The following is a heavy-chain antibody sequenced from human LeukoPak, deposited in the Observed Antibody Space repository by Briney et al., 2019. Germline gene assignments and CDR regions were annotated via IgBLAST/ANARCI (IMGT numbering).Heavy chain of an antibody. CDR2: INRSGST. J-gene: IGHJ4*02. Sequence: SETLSLTCAVYGGSFSGYYWSWIRQPPGKGLEWIGEINRSGSTNYNPSLKSRVTISVDTSKNQFSLKLSSVTAADTAVYYCARGPFRSSGWQFDYWGRGTLVTVSS. CDR3: ARGPFRSSGWQFDY. V-gene: IGHV4-34*01. CDR1: GGSFSGYY. D-gene: IGHD6-19*01.